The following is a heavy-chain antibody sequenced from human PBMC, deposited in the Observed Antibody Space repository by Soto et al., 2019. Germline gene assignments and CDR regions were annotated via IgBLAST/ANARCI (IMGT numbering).Heavy chain of an antibody. V-gene: IGHV3-74*01. CDR3: VRGPSDHKLRLVEWPYGDY. D-gene: IGHD3-3*01. CDR2: INSDGSSI. CDR1: GFAFRNYW. J-gene: IGHJ4*02. Sequence: EVQLVESGGGLVQPGGSLRLSCAASGFAFRNYWMHWVRQAPGKGLVWVSRINSDGSSISYADSVKGRFTISRDNAKDTLYLQMNSLTTEDTAVYYCVRGPSDHKLRLVEWPYGDYWGQGALVTVSS.